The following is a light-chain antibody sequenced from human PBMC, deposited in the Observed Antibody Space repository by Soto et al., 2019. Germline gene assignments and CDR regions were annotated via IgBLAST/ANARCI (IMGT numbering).Light chain of an antibody. Sequence: QSALTQPASVSGSPGQSITISCTGTSSDVGGYNYASWYLQHPGKAPKLMLYDVTSRPPGVSNRFSGSRSGNTASLTISGLQAEDEADYYCSSYTSSSTLVFGTGTKLTVL. V-gene: IGLV2-14*01. J-gene: IGLJ1*01. CDR3: SSYTSSSTLV. CDR2: DVT. CDR1: SSDVGGYNY.